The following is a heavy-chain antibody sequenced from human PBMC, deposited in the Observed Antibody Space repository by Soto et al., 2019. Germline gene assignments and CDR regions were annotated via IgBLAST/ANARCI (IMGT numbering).Heavy chain of an antibody. CDR1: GGTFSSYA. J-gene: IGHJ3*02. V-gene: IGHV1-69*13. Sequence: SVKVSCKASGGTFSSYAISWVRQAPGQGLEWMGGIIPIFGTANYAQKFQGRVTITADESTSTAYMELSSLRSEDTAVYYCASFDYYDSSGYYGAFDIWGQGTMVTVSS. D-gene: IGHD3-22*01. CDR3: ASFDYYDSSGYYGAFDI. CDR2: IIPIFGTA.